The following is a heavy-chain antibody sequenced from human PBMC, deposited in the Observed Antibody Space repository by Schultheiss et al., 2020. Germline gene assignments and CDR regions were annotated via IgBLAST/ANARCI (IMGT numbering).Heavy chain of an antibody. Sequence: GGSLRLSCAASGFTFSSYAMSWVRQAPGKGLEWVSFVSSSSSVMYYADSVRGRFTISRDNADSSLFLQMNSLRDEDTAVYYCARGMWDVVVPGGVDYWGRGTLVTVSS. CDR3: ARGMWDVVVPGGVDY. D-gene: IGHD2-2*01. CDR1: GFTFSSYA. CDR2: VSSSSSVM. J-gene: IGHJ4*02. V-gene: IGHV3-48*02.